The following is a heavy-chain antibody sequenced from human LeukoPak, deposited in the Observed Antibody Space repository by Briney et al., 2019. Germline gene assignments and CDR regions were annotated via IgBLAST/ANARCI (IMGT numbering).Heavy chain of an antibody. CDR1: GFTFSSYG. Sequence: GGSLRLSCAASGFTFSSYGMNWVRQAPGRGLERVAFIRYDGSNKNYADSVKGRFTISRDSAKNTLYLEMNSLRAEDTAVYYCAKESQLSYAGTFYIDYWGQGTLVTVSS. CDR2: IRYDGSNK. D-gene: IGHD3-16*01. J-gene: IGHJ4*02. CDR3: AKESQLSYAGTFYIDY. V-gene: IGHV3-30*02.